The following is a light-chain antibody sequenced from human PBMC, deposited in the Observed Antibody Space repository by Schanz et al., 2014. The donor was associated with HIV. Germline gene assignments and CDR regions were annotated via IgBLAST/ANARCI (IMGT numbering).Light chain of an antibody. CDR2: EAS. CDR1: QSISPW. Sequence: DIQMTQSPSTLSASVGDRVTITCRASQSISPWLAWYQQKPGKTPKLLINEASNLQSGVPSRFSGSGSGTEFTLTISSLQPEDSATYYCLQYYIFPITFGQGTRLEIK. V-gene: IGKV1-5*03. CDR3: LQYYIFPIT. J-gene: IGKJ5*01.